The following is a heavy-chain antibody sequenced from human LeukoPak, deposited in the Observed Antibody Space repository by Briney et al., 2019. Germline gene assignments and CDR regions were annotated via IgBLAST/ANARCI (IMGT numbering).Heavy chain of an antibody. Sequence: SETLSLTCTVSGYSISSGYYWGWIRQPPGKGLEWIGSIYHSGSTYYNPSLKSRVTISVDTSKNQFSLKLSSVTAADTAVCYCARDATYYYDSSGYLGHDAFDIWGQGTMVTVSS. CDR1: GYSISSGYY. V-gene: IGHV4-38-2*02. J-gene: IGHJ3*02. CDR3: ARDATYYYDSSGYLGHDAFDI. D-gene: IGHD3-22*01. CDR2: IYHSGST.